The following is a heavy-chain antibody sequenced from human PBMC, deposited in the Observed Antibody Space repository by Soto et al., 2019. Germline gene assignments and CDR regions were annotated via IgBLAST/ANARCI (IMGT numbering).Heavy chain of an antibody. CDR3: ARGSGYCTNGVCYTGNFDY. J-gene: IGHJ4*02. Sequence: ASVKVSCKASGYTFTSYGISWVRQAPGQGLEWMGWISAYNGNTNYAQKLRGRVTMTTDTSTSTAYMELRGLRSDDTAVYYCARGSGYCTNGVCYTGNFDYWGQGTLVTVSS. CDR1: GYTFTSYG. V-gene: IGHV1-18*04. CDR2: ISAYNGNT. D-gene: IGHD2-8*01.